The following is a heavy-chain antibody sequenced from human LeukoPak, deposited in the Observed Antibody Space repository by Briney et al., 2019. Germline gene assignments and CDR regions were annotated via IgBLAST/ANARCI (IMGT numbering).Heavy chain of an antibody. CDR2: IIPMINTP. V-gene: IGHV1-69*13. Sequence: SVKVSCKASGGTFRSYAITWVRQAPGKGLEWMGGIIPMINTPKYAQKFQGRVSITADESTSTGYMEVSSLRSEDTAVYYCAIFQGTYGDNENYYWGQGTLVTVSS. J-gene: IGHJ4*02. D-gene: IGHD4-17*01. CDR1: GGTFRSYA. CDR3: AIFQGTYGDNENYY.